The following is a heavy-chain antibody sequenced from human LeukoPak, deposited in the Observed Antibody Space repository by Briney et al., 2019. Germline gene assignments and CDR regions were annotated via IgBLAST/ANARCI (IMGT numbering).Heavy chain of an antibody. CDR3: ARDAAGYDP. CDR2: IKEDGTKK. D-gene: IGHD6-13*01. CDR1: GFTFNTFW. J-gene: IGHJ5*02. Sequence: PGGSLRLSCAASGFTFNTFWMSWVHQTPGKGLEWVANIKEDGTKKYYVDSVKGRFTISRDNAENSLYLQMNSLRAEDTAVYYCARDAAGYDPWGQGTLVTVSS. V-gene: IGHV3-7*01.